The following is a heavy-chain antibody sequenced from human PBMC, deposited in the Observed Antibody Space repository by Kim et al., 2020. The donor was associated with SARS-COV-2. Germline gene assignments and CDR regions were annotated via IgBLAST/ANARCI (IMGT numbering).Heavy chain of an antibody. Sequence: GGSLRLSCAASGFIFSSYGMSWVRQAPGKGLDWVAALTDSGGTTHYADSVKGRFTISRDNPNNILYLQMSSLRVEDTAVYYCAKHWGSGIYYNFLDYWGQGTLVTVSS. CDR1: GFIFSSYG. CDR2: LTDSGGTT. D-gene: IGHD3-10*01. CDR3: AKHWGSGIYYNFLDY. V-gene: IGHV3-23*01. J-gene: IGHJ4*02.